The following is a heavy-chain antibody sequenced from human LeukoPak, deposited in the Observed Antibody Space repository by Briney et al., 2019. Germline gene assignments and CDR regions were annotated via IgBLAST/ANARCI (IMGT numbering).Heavy chain of an antibody. Sequence: SVKVSCKASGGTFSSYTISWVRQAPGQGLEWMGRIIRILGIANYAQKFQGRVTITADKSTSTAYMELSSLRSEDTAVYYCARTLRYRDYYDSSGYPGGLLWGQGTLVTVSS. V-gene: IGHV1-69*02. D-gene: IGHD3-22*01. CDR3: ARTLRYRDYYDSSGYPGGLL. J-gene: IGHJ4*02. CDR2: IIRILGIA. CDR1: GGTFSSYT.